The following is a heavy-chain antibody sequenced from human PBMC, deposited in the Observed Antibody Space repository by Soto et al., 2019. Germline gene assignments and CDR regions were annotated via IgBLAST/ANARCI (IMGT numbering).Heavy chain of an antibody. Sequence: EVQLVESGGGLVQPGGSLRLSCAVSEFSFRSYWMTWIRQAPGKGLEWVANIKQDGGEKNYLESVRGRFTISRDNAKKSLYLEMNSLRAEDTAVYYCAGGIGWESDYWGQGTLVTVSS. CDR2: IKQDGGEK. V-gene: IGHV3-7*05. CDR3: AGGIGWESDY. J-gene: IGHJ4*02. CDR1: EFSFRSYW. D-gene: IGHD6-19*01.